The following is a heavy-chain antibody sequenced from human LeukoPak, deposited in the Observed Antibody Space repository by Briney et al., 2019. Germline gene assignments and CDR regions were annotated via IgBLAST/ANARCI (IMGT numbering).Heavy chain of an antibody. D-gene: IGHD3-10*01. J-gene: IGHJ3*02. Sequence: PSETLSLTCTVSGGSISSYYWNWIRQPAGKGLEWIGRIHTSGSTNYNPSLKSRLTMSVDTSKNQFSLKLSSVTAADTAVYYCARHLTMVRGVIISDAFDIWGQGTMVTVSS. CDR2: IHTSGST. CDR1: GGSISSYY. V-gene: IGHV4-4*07. CDR3: ARHLTMVRGVIISDAFDI.